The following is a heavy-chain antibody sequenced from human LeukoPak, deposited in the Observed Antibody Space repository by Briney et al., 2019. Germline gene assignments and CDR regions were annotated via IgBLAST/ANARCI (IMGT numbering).Heavy chain of an antibody. CDR2: ISSSSSYI. CDR3: ARDSRAASSALDY. CDR1: GFTFSSYN. Sequence: GGSLRLSCAASGFTFSSYNMNWVRQAPGKGLEWVSSISSSSSYIYYADSVKGRFTISRDNAKNSLYLQMNSLRAEDTAVYYCARDSRAASSALDYWGQGTLVTVSS. J-gene: IGHJ4*02. D-gene: IGHD2-2*01. V-gene: IGHV3-21*01.